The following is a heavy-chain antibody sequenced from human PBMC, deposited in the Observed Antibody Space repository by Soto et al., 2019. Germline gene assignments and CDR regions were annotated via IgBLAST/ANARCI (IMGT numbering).Heavy chain of an antibody. CDR1: GFTFSSYV. J-gene: IGHJ3*02. CDR3: AKDSVAGIVATMGGGDAFDI. Sequence: EVQLLESGGGLVQPGGSLRLSCAASGFTFSSYVMSWVRQAPGKGLEWVSAISGSGGSTYYADSVKGRFTISRDNSKNTLYLQMNSLRAEDTAVYYCAKDSVAGIVATMGGGDAFDIWGQGTMVTVSS. D-gene: IGHD5-12*01. V-gene: IGHV3-23*01. CDR2: ISGSGGST.